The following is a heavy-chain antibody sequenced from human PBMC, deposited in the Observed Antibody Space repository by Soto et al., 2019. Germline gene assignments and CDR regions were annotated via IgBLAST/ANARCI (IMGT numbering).Heavy chain of an antibody. Sequence: KPSETLSLTCTVSGGSISSGGYYWSWIRQHPGKGLEWIGYIYYSGSTYYNPSLKSRVTISVDTSKNQFSLRLSSVTAADTAVYYCARNLGVVVPAAMVGGMDVWGQGTTVTVSS. D-gene: IGHD2-2*01. J-gene: IGHJ6*02. V-gene: IGHV4-31*03. CDR1: GGSISSGGYY. CDR3: ARNLGVVVPAAMVGGMDV. CDR2: IYYSGST.